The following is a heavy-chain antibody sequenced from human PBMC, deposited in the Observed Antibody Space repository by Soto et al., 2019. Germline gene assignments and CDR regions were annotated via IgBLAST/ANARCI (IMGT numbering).Heavy chain of an antibody. D-gene: IGHD2-8*02. J-gene: IGHJ6*02. CDR2: IYNTGST. CDR3: ARDHDYGDNYGGVYRIYSSGIDV. Sequence: PSETLSLTCTVSGGSVSNGNYYWSWIRQPPGKGLEWIGYIYNTGSTNYNPSLKSRVTISVDTSKNQFSLKLTSVTAADSAVYYCARDHDYGDNYGGVYRIYSSGIDVWGQGTTVTVSS. CDR1: GGSVSNGNYY. V-gene: IGHV4-61*01.